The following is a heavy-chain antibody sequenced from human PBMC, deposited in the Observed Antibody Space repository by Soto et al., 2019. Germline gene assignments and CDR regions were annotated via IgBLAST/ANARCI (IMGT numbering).Heavy chain of an antibody. CDR2: ISASGGSP. Sequence: EVQLLESGGGLVQPGGSLRLSCAASGFTFSSYTMTWVRQAPGKGLEWVSAISASGGSPYYADSVKGRFTISRDNSKNTLYLEIDSRRAEDTAVYYWEKGLPPYGAQDYFACGAQGPL. D-gene: IGHD4-17*01. V-gene: IGHV3-23*01. J-gene: IGHJ4*02. CDR1: GFTFSSYT. CDR3: EKGLPPYGAQDYFAC.